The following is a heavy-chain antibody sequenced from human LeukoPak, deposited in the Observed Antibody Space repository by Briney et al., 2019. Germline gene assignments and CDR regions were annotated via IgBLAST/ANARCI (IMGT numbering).Heavy chain of an antibody. D-gene: IGHD1-26*01. J-gene: IGHJ3*01. Sequence: GGSLRLSCAASGFTFSSYAMSWVRQAPGKGLEWVSSVSVSGDAKYSADSVKGRFTISRDNSKNTLYLQMNSLRAEDTAVYCCAKGQAVYSGSPAAFDVWGQGTMVTVSS. CDR3: AKGQAVYSGSPAAFDV. V-gene: IGHV3-23*01. CDR2: VSVSGDAK. CDR1: GFTFSSYA.